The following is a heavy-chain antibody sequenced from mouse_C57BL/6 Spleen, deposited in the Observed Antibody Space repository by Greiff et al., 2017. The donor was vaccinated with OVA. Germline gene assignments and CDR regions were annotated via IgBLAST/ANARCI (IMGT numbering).Heavy chain of an antibody. J-gene: IGHJ2*01. D-gene: IGHD4-1*01. CDR3: ARGNWDVYYFDY. CDR2: ISSGSSTI. V-gene: IGHV5-17*01. Sequence: DVHLVESGGGLVKPGGSLKLSCAASGFTFSDYGMHWVRQAPEKGLEWVAYISSGSSTIYYADTVKGRFTISRDNAKNTLFLQMTSLRSEDTAMYYCARGNWDVYYFDYWGQGTTLTVSS. CDR1: GFTFSDYG.